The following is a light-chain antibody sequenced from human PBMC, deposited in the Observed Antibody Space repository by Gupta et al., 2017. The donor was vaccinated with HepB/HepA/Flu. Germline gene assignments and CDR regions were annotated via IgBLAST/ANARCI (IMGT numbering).Light chain of an antibody. Sequence: QSLLTQPPSLSPAPGQKVTISCSGSSSNIGNNYVSWYQQLPGTAPKLLIYENNKRPSGIPDRFSGSKSGTSATLGITGLQTGHEADYYCGTWDSSRSAVVFGGGTKLTVL. CDR1: SSNIGNNY. V-gene: IGLV1-51*02. CDR2: ENN. CDR3: GTWDSSRSAVV. J-gene: IGLJ2*01.